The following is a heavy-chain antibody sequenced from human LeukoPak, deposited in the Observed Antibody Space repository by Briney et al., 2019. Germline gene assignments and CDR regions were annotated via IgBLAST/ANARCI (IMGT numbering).Heavy chain of an antibody. CDR1: GGSFSGYY. Sequence: SETLSLTCAVYGGSFSGYYWSWVRQPPGKGLDWIGEINHSGSTNYNPSLKSRVTISVDTSKNQFSLKLSSVTAADTAVYYCARGPGFDPWGQGTLVTVSS. V-gene: IGHV4-34*01. CDR3: ARGPGFDP. J-gene: IGHJ5*02. CDR2: INHSGST.